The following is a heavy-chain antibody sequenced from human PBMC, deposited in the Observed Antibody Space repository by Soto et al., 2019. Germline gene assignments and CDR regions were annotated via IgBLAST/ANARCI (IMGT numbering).Heavy chain of an antibody. Sequence: QVQLQESGPRLVKPSETLSVTCNVSGGSINSYYWSWIRQSPGKGLEWIGYVYHTGDTNYNPSLKSRGTISVDPSKSQFSLKLSSVTAADTAVYFCARLGASRTLVWGQGTMVTVSS. CDR2: VYHTGDT. J-gene: IGHJ3*01. CDR3: ARLGASRTLV. CDR1: GGSINSYY. D-gene: IGHD7-27*01. V-gene: IGHV4-59*01.